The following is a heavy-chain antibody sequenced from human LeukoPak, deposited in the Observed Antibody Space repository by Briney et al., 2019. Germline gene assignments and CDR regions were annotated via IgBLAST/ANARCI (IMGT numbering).Heavy chain of an antibody. V-gene: IGHV1-18*04. D-gene: IGHD3-10*01. CDR1: GYTFTGYY. CDR3: ARRPLLWFGNFDY. CDR2: ISAYNGNT. J-gene: IGHJ4*02. Sequence: GASVKVSCKASGYTFTGYYMYWVRQAPGQGLEWMGWISAYNGNTNYAQKLQGRVTMTTDTSTSTAYMELRSLRSDDTAVYYCARRPLLWFGNFDYWGQGTLVTVSS.